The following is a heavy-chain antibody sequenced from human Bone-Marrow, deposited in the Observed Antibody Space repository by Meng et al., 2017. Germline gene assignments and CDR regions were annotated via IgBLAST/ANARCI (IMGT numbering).Heavy chain of an antibody. J-gene: IGHJ6*02. CDR1: GYTFTSYA. V-gene: IGHV1-3*01. D-gene: IGHD5-18*01. CDR2: INAGNGNT. CDR3: ARVPTPYSYEVYYGMDV. Sequence: QVQLVQSGAEVKKPGAAVKVACKASGYTFTSYAMHWVRQAPGQRLEWMGRINAGNGNTEYSQKFQGRVTITRDTSANTAYMELSSLRSEDTAVYYCARVPTPYSYEVYYGMDVWGQGTTVTVSS.